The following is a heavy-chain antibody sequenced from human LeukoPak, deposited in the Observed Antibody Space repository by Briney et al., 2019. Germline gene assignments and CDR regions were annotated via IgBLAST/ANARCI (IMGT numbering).Heavy chain of an antibody. CDR1: GFTFSDYN. CDR3: VRRYMATSADDFDY. D-gene: IGHD5-24*01. J-gene: IGHJ4*02. V-gene: IGHV3-11*04. Sequence: PGGSLRLSCAASGFTFSDYNMRWIRQAPGKGLEWVSSISRSGSTKYYADSVKGRFTISRDNAKNSLYLQMNSLRAEDTAVYYCVRRYMATSADDFDYWGQGTLVTVSS. CDR2: ISRSGSTK.